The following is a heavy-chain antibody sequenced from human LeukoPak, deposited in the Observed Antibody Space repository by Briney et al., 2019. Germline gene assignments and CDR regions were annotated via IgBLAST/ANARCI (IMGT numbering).Heavy chain of an antibody. CDR2: TYYRSKWYN. J-gene: IGHJ4*02. V-gene: IGHV6-1*01. D-gene: IGHD4/OR15-4a*01. CDR1: GDSVSSNMVA. Sequence: SQTLSLTCAISGDSVSSNMVAWNWIRQSPSRGLEWLGRTYYRSKWYNNYAVSVKSRITINPDTSKNQFSLQLNSVTPEDTAVYYCTRETINYFDHWGQGTLVTVSS. CDR3: TRETINYFDH.